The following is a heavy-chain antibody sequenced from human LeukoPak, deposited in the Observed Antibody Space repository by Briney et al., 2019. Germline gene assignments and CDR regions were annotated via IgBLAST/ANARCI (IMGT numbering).Heavy chain of an antibody. D-gene: IGHD3-9*01. V-gene: IGHV3-20*04. CDR3: ARDHYDILTGYVDY. CDR1: GFTFDDYG. CDR2: INWNGGST. J-gene: IGHJ4*02. Sequence: RPGGSLRLSCAASGFTFDDYGMSWVRQAPGKGLEWVSGINWNGGSTGYADSVKGRLTISRDNAKNSLYLQMNSLRAEDTALYYCARDHYDILTGYVDYWGQGTLVTVSS.